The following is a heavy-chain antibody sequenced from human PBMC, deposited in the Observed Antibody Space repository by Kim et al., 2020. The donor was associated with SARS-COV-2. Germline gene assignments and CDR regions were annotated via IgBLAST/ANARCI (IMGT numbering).Heavy chain of an antibody. Sequence: SETLSLTCAVYGGSFSGYYWSWIRQPPGKGLEWIGEINHSGSTNYNPSLKSRVTISVDTSKNQFSLKLSSVTAADTAVYYCARAPINHCTNGVCYLPHFEYWGQGTLVTVSS. CDR3: ARAPINHCTNGVCYLPHFEY. CDR1: GGSFSGYY. CDR2: INHSGST. J-gene: IGHJ4*02. D-gene: IGHD2-8*01. V-gene: IGHV4-34*01.